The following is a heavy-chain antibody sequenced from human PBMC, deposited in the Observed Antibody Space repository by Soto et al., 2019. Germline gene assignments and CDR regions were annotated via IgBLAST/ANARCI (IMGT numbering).Heavy chain of an antibody. J-gene: IGHJ4*02. V-gene: IGHV5-51*01. Sequence: VESLKISCKGSGYSFTSYWIGWVRQMPGKGLEWMGIIYPGDSDTRYSPSFQGQVTISADKSISTAYLQWSSLKASDTAMYYCARVPITYSYEPDYWGQGTLVTESS. CDR1: GYSFTSYW. D-gene: IGHD5-18*01. CDR2: IYPGDSDT. CDR3: ARVPITYSYEPDY.